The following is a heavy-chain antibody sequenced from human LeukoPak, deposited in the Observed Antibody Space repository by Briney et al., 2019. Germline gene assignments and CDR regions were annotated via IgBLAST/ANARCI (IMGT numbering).Heavy chain of an antibody. J-gene: IGHJ4*02. CDR2: ISSSSSTV. D-gene: IGHD2-15*01. Sequence: PGGSLRLSCAASGFTFSSYSMNWVRQAPGKGVEGVSYISSSSSTVYYADSVKGRFTISRDNAKNSLYLQMNSLRAEDTAVYYCARPECSGGSCYSLSWGQGTLVTVSS. CDR3: ARPECSGGSCYSLS. CDR1: GFTFSSYS. V-gene: IGHV3-48*01.